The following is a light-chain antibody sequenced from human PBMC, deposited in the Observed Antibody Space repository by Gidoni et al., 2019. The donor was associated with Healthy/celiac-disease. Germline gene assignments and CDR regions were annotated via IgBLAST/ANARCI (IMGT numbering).Light chain of an antibody. CDR2: WAS. CDR1: QSVLYSTNNKNY. Sequence: DIVMTQSPDSLAVSLGERATINCKSSQSVLYSTNNKNYLAWYQQKPGQPPKLRIDWASTREYGVPERFSGSGSGTDFTLTISSLQAEDVAVYYCQQYYSTPPVTFGQGTKVEIK. V-gene: IGKV4-1*01. J-gene: IGKJ1*01. CDR3: QQYYSTPPVT.